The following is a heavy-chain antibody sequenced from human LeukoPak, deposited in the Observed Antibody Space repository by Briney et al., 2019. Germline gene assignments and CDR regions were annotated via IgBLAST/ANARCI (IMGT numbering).Heavy chain of an antibody. CDR3: AAGGYYDSSGTDY. D-gene: IGHD3-22*01. Sequence: SETLSLTCTVSGGSISSGSYYWGWIRQPPGKGLEWIGSMYYSGSTYYNPSLKSRVTISVDTSKNQFSLRLSSVTAADTAVYYCAAGGYYDSSGTDYWGQGTLVTVSS. J-gene: IGHJ4*02. V-gene: IGHV4-39*07. CDR1: GGSISSGSYY. CDR2: MYYSGST.